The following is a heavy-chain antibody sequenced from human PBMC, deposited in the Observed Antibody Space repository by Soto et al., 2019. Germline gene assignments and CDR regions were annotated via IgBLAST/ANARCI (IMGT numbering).Heavy chain of an antibody. J-gene: IGHJ4*01. CDR2: MKSRSDGGTT. Sequence: GGSLRPSCAASGFTFNNAWMSWVRQAPGKGLEWVGRMKSRSDGGTTDYGAPVKGRFTISRDDAKNTLYLQMNNLKSEDTAVYYCTTDYGSAIYSEHWGQGTLVTVS. D-gene: IGHD3-10*01. CDR3: TTDYGSAIYSEH. CDR1: GFTFNNAW. V-gene: IGHV3-15*01.